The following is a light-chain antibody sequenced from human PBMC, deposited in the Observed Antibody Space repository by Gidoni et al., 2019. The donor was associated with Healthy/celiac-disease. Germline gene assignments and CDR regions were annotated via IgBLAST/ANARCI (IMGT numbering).Light chain of an antibody. CDR2: EVS. J-gene: IGLJ2*01. V-gene: IGLV2-14*01. CDR3: SSYTSSSTYVV. CDR1: SSDVGGYNY. Sequence: ISCTGTSSDVGGYNYVSWYQQHPGKAPKLMIYEVSNRPSGVSNRFSGSKSGNTASLTISGLPAEDEADYYCSSYTSSSTYVVFGGGTKLTVL.